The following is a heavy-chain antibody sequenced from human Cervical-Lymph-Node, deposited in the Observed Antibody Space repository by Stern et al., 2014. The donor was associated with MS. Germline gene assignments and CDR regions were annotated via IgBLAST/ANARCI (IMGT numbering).Heavy chain of an antibody. CDR1: GYSFTSYW. Sequence: EVQLEESGAEVKKSGESLKISCKGSGYSFTSYWLGWGRQRPGKGLEWMGIIYPGDSDSRYSPSFEGQISFSADKSIDAAYLQWSSLKASDTAMYYCARVIADAFDIWGQGTMVTVSS. J-gene: IGHJ3*02. CDR3: ARVIADAFDI. CDR2: IYPGDSDS. V-gene: IGHV5-51*03. D-gene: IGHD6-13*01.